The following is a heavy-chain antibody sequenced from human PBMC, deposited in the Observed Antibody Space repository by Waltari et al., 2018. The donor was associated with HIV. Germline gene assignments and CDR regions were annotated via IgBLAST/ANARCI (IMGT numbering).Heavy chain of an antibody. CDR2: INSDGSST. J-gene: IGHJ6*02. D-gene: IGHD2-15*01. V-gene: IGHV3-74*01. CDR3: ARAAEGDYYGMDV. Sequence: EVQLVESGGGLVQPGGSLRLSCAASGFTFSSYWMHWVRQAPGKGLVWVSRINSDGSSTSYADSGKGRFTISRDNAKNTLYLQMNSLRAEDTAVYYCARAAEGDYYGMDVWGQGTTVTVSS. CDR1: GFTFSSYW.